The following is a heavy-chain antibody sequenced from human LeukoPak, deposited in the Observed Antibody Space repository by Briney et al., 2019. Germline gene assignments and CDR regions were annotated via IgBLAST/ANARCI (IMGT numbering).Heavy chain of an antibody. CDR1: GFTFSGSP. Sequence: GGSLRLSCAASGFTFSGSPIHWVRQASGKGLEWVGRIRSKANSFATAYGASVKGRVTISRDDSKNTAYLQMNSLKTEDTAVYYCTSSTHRYCSGGKCHSDYFYYGMDVWGQGTTVTVSS. D-gene: IGHD2-15*01. CDR2: IRSKANSFAT. CDR3: TSSTHRYCSGGKCHSDYFYYGMDV. J-gene: IGHJ6*02. V-gene: IGHV3-73*01.